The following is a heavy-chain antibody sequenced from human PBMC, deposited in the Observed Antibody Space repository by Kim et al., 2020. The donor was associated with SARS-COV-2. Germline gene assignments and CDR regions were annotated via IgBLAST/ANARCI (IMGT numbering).Heavy chain of an antibody. Sequence: TNYTPSFQGHVTISADKSISTAYLQWSSLKASDTAMYYCARTGITGTPGDWGQGTLVTVSS. V-gene: IGHV5-10-1*01. J-gene: IGHJ4*02. D-gene: IGHD1-20*01. CDR2: T. CDR3: ARTGITGTPGD.